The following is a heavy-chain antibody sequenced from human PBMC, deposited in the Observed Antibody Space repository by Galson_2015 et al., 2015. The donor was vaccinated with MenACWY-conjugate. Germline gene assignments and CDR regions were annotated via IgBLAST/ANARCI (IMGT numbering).Heavy chain of an antibody. Sequence: QSGAEVKKPGESLKISCKGSGYTFTSNWIGWVRQMPGKGLEWMGIIYPGDSDTRYTPSFQGHVTISADKSINTAYLQWGSLEASDTAMYYCARQGVGSSSLDYWGQGTLVTVSS. CDR2: IYPGDSDT. J-gene: IGHJ4*02. D-gene: IGHD6-6*01. CDR1: GYTFTSNW. CDR3: ARQGVGSSSLDY. V-gene: IGHV5-51*01.